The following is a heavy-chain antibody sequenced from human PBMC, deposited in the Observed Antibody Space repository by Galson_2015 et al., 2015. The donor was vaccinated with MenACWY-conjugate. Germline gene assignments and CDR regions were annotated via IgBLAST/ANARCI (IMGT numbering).Heavy chain of an antibody. CDR2: IKKDGSEE. CDR3: ATLSYFAMDV. J-gene: IGHJ6*02. CDR1: GFTFSSYW. Sequence: SLRLSCAAAGFTFSSYWMSWVRQAPGKGLEWVASIKKDGSEEYYVGSVKGRFTISRDNARSSLHLQLNSLRAEDTAVYYCATLSYFAMDVWGQGTTVTVSS. V-gene: IGHV3-7*03.